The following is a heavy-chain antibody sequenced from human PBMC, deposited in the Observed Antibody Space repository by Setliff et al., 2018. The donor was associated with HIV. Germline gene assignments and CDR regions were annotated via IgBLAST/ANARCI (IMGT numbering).Heavy chain of an antibody. CDR1: GVSFSGYY. Sequence: TLSLTCAVYGVSFSGYYWNWIRQPPGKGLEWIGAINHYGGTNYNPSLKSRVTMSVDTSKNQFSLKLSSVTAVDTAVYYCAKKGNGDYHFDYWGQGTLVTVSS. V-gene: IGHV4-34*01. J-gene: IGHJ4*02. CDR2: INHYGGT. CDR3: AKKGNGDYHFDY. D-gene: IGHD4-17*01.